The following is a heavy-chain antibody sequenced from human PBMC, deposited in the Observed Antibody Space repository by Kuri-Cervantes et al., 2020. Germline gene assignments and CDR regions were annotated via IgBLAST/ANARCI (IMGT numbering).Heavy chain of an antibody. Sequence: SETLSLTCSVSAYSISSGYYWGWIRQPPGKGLEWIGSLYHSGTAYYSSSLKSRVTISVDTSKNQFSLRLSSVTAADTAVYYCARVAHAERPDYHYYCMDVWGKGTTVTVSS. CDR3: ARVAHAERPDYHYYCMDV. CDR1: AYSISSGYY. J-gene: IGHJ6*03. CDR2: LYHSGTA. V-gene: IGHV4-38-2*02. D-gene: IGHD1-1*01.